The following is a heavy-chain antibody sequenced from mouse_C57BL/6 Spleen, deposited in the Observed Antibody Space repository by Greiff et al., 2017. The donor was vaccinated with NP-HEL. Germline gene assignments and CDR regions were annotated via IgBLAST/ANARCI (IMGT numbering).Heavy chain of an antibody. J-gene: IGHJ2*01. Sequence: VQLQQSGPELVKPGASVKISCKASGYAFSSSWMNWVKQRPGKGLEWIGRIYPGDGDTNYNGKFKGKATLTADKSSSTAYMQLSSLTSEDSAVYFCARSYGYDAHYWVQGTTLTVSS. CDR3: ARSYGYDAHY. D-gene: IGHD2-2*01. V-gene: IGHV1-82*01. CDR2: IYPGDGDT. CDR1: GYAFSSSW.